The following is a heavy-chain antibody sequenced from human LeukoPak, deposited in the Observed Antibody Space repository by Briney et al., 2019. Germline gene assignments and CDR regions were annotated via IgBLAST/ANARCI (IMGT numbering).Heavy chain of an antibody. CDR3: ARHYFDTSGQTYYFDY. V-gene: IGHV4-39*01. J-gene: IGHJ4*02. CDR2: IYYSGST. CDR1: GGSISSGSYY. Sequence: SETLSLTCTVSGGSISSGSYYWGWIRQPPGKGLEWIGGIYYSGSTYYNSSLESRVTISVDTSKNQFSLKLSSVTAADTAVYYCARHYFDTSGQTYYFDYWGQGTLVTVSS. D-gene: IGHD3-22*01.